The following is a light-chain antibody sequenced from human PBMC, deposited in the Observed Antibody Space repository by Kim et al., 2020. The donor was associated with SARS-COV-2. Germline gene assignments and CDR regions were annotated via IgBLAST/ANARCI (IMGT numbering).Light chain of an antibody. CDR1: QSVISNF. Sequence: ENVLTQSPGTLSLSPGERATLSCRAIQSVISNFLAWYQQKAGQAPRLLIYSASSRGSGIPDRFSGSGSGTDFTLTISTLEPVDFAVYYCQQYCTSPETFGQGTKVDIK. V-gene: IGKV3-20*01. J-gene: IGKJ1*01. CDR2: SAS. CDR3: QQYCTSPET.